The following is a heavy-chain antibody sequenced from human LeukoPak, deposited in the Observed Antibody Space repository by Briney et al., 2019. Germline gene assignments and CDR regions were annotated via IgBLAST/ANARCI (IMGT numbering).Heavy chain of an antibody. J-gene: IGHJ4*02. CDR3: ARGTEANYDFWNGYHFDY. CDR2: INPNSGGT. V-gene: IGHV1-2*02. Sequence: GASVKVSCKASGYTFTSYGISWVRQAPGQGLEWMGWINPNSGGTNYAQKFQGRVTMTRDTSIRTAYMELSRLTSDDTAIYYCARGTEANYDFWNGYHFDYWGQGTLVTVSS. D-gene: IGHD3-3*01. CDR1: GYTFTSYG.